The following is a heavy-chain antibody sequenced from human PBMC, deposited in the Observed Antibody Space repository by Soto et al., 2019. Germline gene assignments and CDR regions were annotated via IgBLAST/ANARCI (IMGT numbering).Heavy chain of an antibody. CDR1: GFTFSSYA. J-gene: IGHJ4*02. Sequence: PGGSLRLSCSASGFTFSSYAMHWVRQAPGKGLEYVSAISSNGGSTYYADSVKGRFTISRDNSKNTLYLQMSSLRAEYTAVYYCVKPRHLCSGGSCYSYYFDYWGQGTLVTVSS. V-gene: IGHV3-64D*06. CDR3: VKPRHLCSGGSCYSYYFDY. CDR2: ISSNGGST. D-gene: IGHD2-15*01.